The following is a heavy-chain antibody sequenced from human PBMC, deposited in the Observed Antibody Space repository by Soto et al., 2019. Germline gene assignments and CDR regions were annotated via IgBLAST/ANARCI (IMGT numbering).Heavy chain of an antibody. CDR2: ISSSSTI. V-gene: IGHV3-48*02. D-gene: IGHD6-19*01. J-gene: IGHJ4*02. CDR3: ARDIIAVAGTVPDY. Sequence: EVQLVESGGGLVQPGGSLRLSCAASGFTFSSYSMNWVRQAPGKGLEWVSYISSSSTIYYADSVKGRFTISRDNAKNSLYLQMNSLRDEDTAVYYCARDIIAVAGTVPDYWGQGTLVTVSS. CDR1: GFTFSSYS.